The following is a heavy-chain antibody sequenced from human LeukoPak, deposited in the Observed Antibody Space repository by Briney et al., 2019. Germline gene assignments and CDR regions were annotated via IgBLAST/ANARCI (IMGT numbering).Heavy chain of an antibody. J-gene: IGHJ4*02. D-gene: IGHD3-3*01. CDR1: GFTFSSYG. CDR3: AKRLEPSAYYDFWSGYYFDY. CDR2: ISYDGSNK. V-gene: IGHV3-30*18. Sequence: PGGSLRLSCAASGFTFSSYGTHWVRQAPGKGLEWVAVISYDGSNKYYADSVKGRFTISRDNSKNTLYLQMNSLRAEDTAVYYCAKRLEPSAYYDFWSGYYFDYWGQGTLVTVSS.